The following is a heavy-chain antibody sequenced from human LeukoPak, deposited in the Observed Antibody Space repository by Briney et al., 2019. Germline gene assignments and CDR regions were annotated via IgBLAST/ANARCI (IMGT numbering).Heavy chain of an antibody. D-gene: IGHD3-22*01. CDR2: ISRSGGYI. CDR3: ARDLGQYYDTSDNWFDP. CDR1: GFTFSDYF. J-gene: IGHJ5*02. Sequence: GGSLRLSCAASGFTFSDYFMSWIRQAPGKGLEWVSYISRSGGYISYADSVKGRFTISRDNAKNTLNLQMNSLRAEDTAVYYCARDLGQYYDTSDNWFDPWGQGTLVTVSS. V-gene: IGHV3-11*04.